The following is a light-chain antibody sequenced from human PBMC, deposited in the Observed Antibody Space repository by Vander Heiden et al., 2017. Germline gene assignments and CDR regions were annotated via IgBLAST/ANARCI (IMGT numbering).Light chain of an antibody. J-gene: IGLJ3*02. CDR1: RGIHVCTYR. CDR2: YKSDSDK. CDR3: MIWHSSAWV. Sequence: AVLTQPSSLSASPGASASLTCPLRRGIHVCTYRIYWYQQKPGSPPQYLRRYKSDSDKQQGSGVPSRFSGSKDASANAGILLISGLQSEDEADYYCMIWHSSAWVFGGGTKLTVL. V-gene: IGLV5-45*03.